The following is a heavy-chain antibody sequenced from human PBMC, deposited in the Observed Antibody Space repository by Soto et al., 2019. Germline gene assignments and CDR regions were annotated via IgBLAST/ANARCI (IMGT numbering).Heavy chain of an antibody. CDR2: IYAGEST. CDR1: GGSISSSNW. Sequence: QVQLQESGPGLVKPSGTLSLTCAVSGGSISSSNWWSWVRQPPGKGLAWIGEIYAGESTSYNPSLKSRATISVDKSKNQMSLKLSSVTAADTAVYYCAREIIAGHLHWGQGTLVTVSS. J-gene: IGHJ1*01. CDR3: AREIIAGHLH. V-gene: IGHV4-4*02. D-gene: IGHD6-13*01.